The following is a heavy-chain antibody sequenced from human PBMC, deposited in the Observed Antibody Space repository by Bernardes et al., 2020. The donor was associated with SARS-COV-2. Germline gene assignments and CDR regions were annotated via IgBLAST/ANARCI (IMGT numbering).Heavy chain of an antibody. J-gene: IGHJ6*02. CDR1: GYTFTSYG. CDR3: ARERTMIVVVSLGYWGIMDV. D-gene: IGHD3-22*01. V-gene: IGHV1-18*01. CDR2: ISAYNGNT. Sequence: ASVKVSCKASGYTFTSYGISWVRQAPGQGLEWMGWISAYNGNTNYAQKLQGRVTMTTDTSTSTAYMELRSLRSDDTAVYYCARERTMIVVVSLGYWGIMDVWGQGTTVTVSS.